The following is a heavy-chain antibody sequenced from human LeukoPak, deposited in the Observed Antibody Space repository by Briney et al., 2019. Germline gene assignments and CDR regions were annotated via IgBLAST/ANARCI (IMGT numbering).Heavy chain of an antibody. D-gene: IGHD2-2*01. V-gene: IGHV4-4*07. CDR3: ARHESIVVVSTARAFDY. CDR2: IYTSGSS. Sequence: PSETLSLTCTVSGGSISSYYWSWIRQPAGKGLEWIGRIYTSGSSNHNPSLKSRVTMSVDMSKNQFSLRLSSVTAADTAVYYCARHESIVVVSTARAFDYWGQGRLVTVSS. J-gene: IGHJ4*02. CDR1: GGSISSYY.